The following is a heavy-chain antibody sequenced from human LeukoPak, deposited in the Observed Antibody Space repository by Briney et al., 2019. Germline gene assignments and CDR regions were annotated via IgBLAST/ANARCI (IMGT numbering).Heavy chain of an antibody. Sequence: ASVKVSCKASGYTFTSYYMHWVRQAPGQGLEWMGIINPSGGSTSYAQKFQGRVTMTRDMSTSTVYMELSSLRSEDTAVYYCARGRTMIVVVTTDDAFDIWGQGTMVTVSS. D-gene: IGHD3-22*01. CDR2: INPSGGST. CDR3: ARGRTMIVVVTTDDAFDI. V-gene: IGHV1-46*01. CDR1: GYTFTSYY. J-gene: IGHJ3*02.